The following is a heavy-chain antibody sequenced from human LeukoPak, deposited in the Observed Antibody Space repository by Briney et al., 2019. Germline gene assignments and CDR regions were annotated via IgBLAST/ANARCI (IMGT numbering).Heavy chain of an antibody. Sequence: GASVKVSCKASGYTFTSYDINWVRQATGQGLEWMGWMNPNSGNTGYAQKFQGRVTMTRNTSISTAYMELSSLRSEDTAVYYCARGCHYDILTGYFGQYYYYHYMDVWGKGTTVTVSS. CDR1: GYTFTSYD. D-gene: IGHD3-9*01. V-gene: IGHV1-8*01. J-gene: IGHJ6*03. CDR3: ARGCHYDILTGYFGQYYYYHYMDV. CDR2: MNPNSGNT.